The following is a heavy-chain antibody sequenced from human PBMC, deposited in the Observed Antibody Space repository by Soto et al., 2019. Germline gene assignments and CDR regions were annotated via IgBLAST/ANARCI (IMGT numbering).Heavy chain of an antibody. V-gene: IGHV1-69*06. D-gene: IGHD3-22*01. J-gene: IGHJ4*02. Sequence: QVQLVQSGAEVKKPGSSVKVSCKVSGDTFSTYSISWVRQSPGQGLEWLGGIIPILVTPSYAQRFQDRVTITADKSTSTAYMELSSLRSEDTAVYYCARERSRYDRSGYYRPDYWGQGTLVTVSS. CDR3: ARERSRYDRSGYYRPDY. CDR2: IIPILVTP. CDR1: GDTFSTYS.